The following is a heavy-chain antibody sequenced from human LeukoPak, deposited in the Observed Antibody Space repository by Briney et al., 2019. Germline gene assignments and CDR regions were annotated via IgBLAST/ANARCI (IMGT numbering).Heavy chain of an antibody. CDR2: IHYSGIT. J-gene: IGHJ4*02. CDR1: GGSISTAY. CDR3: ARDCGGDCSPLGY. D-gene: IGHD2-21*02. Sequence: SETLSLTCSVSGGSISTAYWSWIRQPPGKGLEWIGNIHYSGITNYNSSLKSRVSISVDTSKNQFSLKLSSVTAADTAVYYCARDCGGDCSPLGYWGQGTLVTVSS. V-gene: IGHV4-59*12.